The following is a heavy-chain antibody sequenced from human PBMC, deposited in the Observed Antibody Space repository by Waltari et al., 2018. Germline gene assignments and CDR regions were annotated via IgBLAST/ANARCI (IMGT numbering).Heavy chain of an antibody. CDR2: LFPSDFNN. CDR1: GYTFANYW. V-gene: IGHV5-51*01. D-gene: IGHD1-26*01. Sequence: EVQLMQSGAELKKPGESLKISCKVSGYTFANYWIGWVRQLPGKGLEGLGILFPSDFNNGYSPSFEGQVTISVDKSINTAYLHLASLEASDTAIYYCARRRSVTGAPFDSWAQGTLDTVSS. CDR3: ARRRSVTGAPFDS. J-gene: IGHJ4*01.